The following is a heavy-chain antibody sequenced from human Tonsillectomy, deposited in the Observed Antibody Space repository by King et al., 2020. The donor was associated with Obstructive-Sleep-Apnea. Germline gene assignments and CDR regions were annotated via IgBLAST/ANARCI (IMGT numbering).Heavy chain of an antibody. V-gene: IGHV3-30*04. J-gene: IGHJ4*02. D-gene: IGHD7-27*01. CDR1: GFTFSTYA. CDR3: AREIIGDRGSFDF. Sequence: VQLVESGGGVVQPGRSLRLSCAASGFTFSTYAMHWVRQAPGKGLEWLAVISYDGGTKYYADSVKGRFTISRDNSKDTLYLQMHSLRAEDTAVYYCAREIIGDRGSFDFWGQGTLVTVSS. CDR2: ISYDGGTK.